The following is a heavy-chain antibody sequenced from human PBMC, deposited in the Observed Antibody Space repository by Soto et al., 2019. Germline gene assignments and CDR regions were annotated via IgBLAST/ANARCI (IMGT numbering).Heavy chain of an antibody. D-gene: IGHD6-13*01. CDR2: IYYSGST. CDR1: GGSISSGGYY. J-gene: IGHJ3*02. Sequence: QVQLQESGPGLVKPSQTLSLTCTVSGGSISSGGYYWSWIRQHPGKGLEWIGYIYYSGSTYYNPSLKSRVTISVDTSKNQFSLKLSSVTAADTAVYYCAIPSRRRAGTLYDAFDIWGQGTMVTVSS. V-gene: IGHV4-31*03. CDR3: AIPSRRRAGTLYDAFDI.